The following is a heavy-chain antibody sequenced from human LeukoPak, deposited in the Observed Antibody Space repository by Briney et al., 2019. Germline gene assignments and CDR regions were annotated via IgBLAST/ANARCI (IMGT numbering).Heavy chain of an antibody. CDR1: GYRFTSYW. CDR2: IYPGDSDT. V-gene: IGHV5-51*01. CDR3: ASSGWYTRGEKYYYFDY. Sequence: GESLKISCKVSGYRFTSYWIGWVRQMPGKGLEWMGIIYPGDSDTRYSPSFQGQVTISADKSISTAYLQWSSLKASDTAMYYCASSGWYTRGEKYYYFDYWGQGTLVTVSS. D-gene: IGHD6-19*01. J-gene: IGHJ4*02.